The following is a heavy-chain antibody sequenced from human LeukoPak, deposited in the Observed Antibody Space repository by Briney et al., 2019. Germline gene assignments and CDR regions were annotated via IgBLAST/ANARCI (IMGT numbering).Heavy chain of an antibody. J-gene: IGHJ4*02. D-gene: IGHD3-22*01. CDR1: GGTFSSYA. Sequence: SVKVSCKASGGTFSSYAISWVRQAPGQGLEWMGGIIPLFRTANYAQKFQGKVTITADESTSTAYMELSSLRSEDTAVYYCARGWDYDSGGRPTAYVYWGQGTLVSVPS. CDR3: ARGWDYDSGGRPTAYVY. V-gene: IGHV1-69*13. CDR2: IIPLFRTA.